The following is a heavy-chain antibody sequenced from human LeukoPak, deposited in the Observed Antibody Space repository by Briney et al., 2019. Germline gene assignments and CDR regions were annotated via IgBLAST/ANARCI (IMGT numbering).Heavy chain of an antibody. D-gene: IGHD3-3*01. Sequence: SETLSLTCTVSGGSISSYYWSWIRQPPGKGLEWIGYIYYSGSTNYNPSLKSRVTISVDTSKNQFSLKLSSVTAADTAVYYCASAQSQYYDFWSGYFAPVDYYYYYFMDVWGKGTTVTVSS. CDR2: IYYSGST. V-gene: IGHV4-59*01. J-gene: IGHJ6*03. CDR1: GGSISSYY. CDR3: ASAQSQYYDFWSGYFAPVDYYYYYFMDV.